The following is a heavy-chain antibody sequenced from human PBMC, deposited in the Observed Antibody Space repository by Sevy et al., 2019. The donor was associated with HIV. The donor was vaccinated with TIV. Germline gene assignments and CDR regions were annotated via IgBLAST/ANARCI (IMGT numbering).Heavy chain of an antibody. CDR2: ISGGGGNT. CDR1: GFTFSTYA. Sequence: GGSLRLSCAASGFTFSTYAMYWVRQAPGKGLEYVSAISGGGGNTYDGTSVKGRFTVSRDNAKNTLYLQMGSLRAEDMAVYFCARKYHDTSGYPCYSMDVWGQGTTVTVSS. CDR3: ARKYHDTSGYPCYSMDV. J-gene: IGHJ6*02. D-gene: IGHD3-22*01. V-gene: IGHV3-64*01.